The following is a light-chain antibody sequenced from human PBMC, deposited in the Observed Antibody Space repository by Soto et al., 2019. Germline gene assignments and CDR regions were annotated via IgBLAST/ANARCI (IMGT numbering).Light chain of an antibody. CDR2: GAS. V-gene: IGKV3-20*01. J-gene: IGKJ2*01. Sequence: DIVLTQSPGTLSLSPGERATLSCRASQIISSTYLGWYQQKPGQAPRLLIYGASSRATGIPDRFSGSGSGTDFTLTISRLEPEDFALYYCQHYATSLYTFGQGTKLEIK. CDR3: QHYATSLYT. CDR1: QIISSTY.